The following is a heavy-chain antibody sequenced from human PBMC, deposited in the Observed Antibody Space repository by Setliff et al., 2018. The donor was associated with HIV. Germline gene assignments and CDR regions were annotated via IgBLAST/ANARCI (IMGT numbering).Heavy chain of an antibody. CDR1: NCSITSAYH. Sequence: ASETLSLTCAVSNCSITSAYHWGWIRQPPGKGPQWIASLYYSGNTYYNPSPKSRVTISVDTSKNQFSLKLSSLTAADTAVYYCARRPSPYYYYDSSGYSGGNVDYWGQGTLVTVSS. CDR3: ARRPSPYYYYDSSGYSGGNVDY. D-gene: IGHD3-22*01. V-gene: IGHV4-38-2*01. J-gene: IGHJ4*02. CDR2: LYYSGNT.